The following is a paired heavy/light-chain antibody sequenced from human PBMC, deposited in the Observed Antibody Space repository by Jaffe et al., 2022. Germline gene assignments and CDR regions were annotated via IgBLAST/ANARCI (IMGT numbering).Heavy chain of an antibody. CDR1: GYVFTSYW. CDR2: INPRDSDS. Sequence: EVQLVQSGAEVKKPGESLKISCKGSGYVFTSYWIGWVRQMPGKGLEWMGIINPRDSDSTYSPSFQGQVTISVDKSFSTAYLQWSSLTATDTAMYYCVRHGYYSAGYPGTPVYWGQGTPVTVSS. D-gene: IGHD6-19*01. J-gene: IGHJ4*02. CDR3: VRHGYYSAGYPGTPVY. V-gene: IGHV5-51*01.
Light chain of an antibody. J-gene: IGLJ3*02. V-gene: IGLV2-11*01. CDR1: SSDVGGYNY. Sequence: QSALTQPRSVSGSPGQSVTISCTGTSSDVGGYNYVSWYQQHPGKAPKLMIYDVTRWPSGVPDRFSGSKSGNTASLTISGLQAEDEADYYCCSYAGTYTWVFGGGTKLTVL. CDR2: DVT. CDR3: CSYAGTYTWV.